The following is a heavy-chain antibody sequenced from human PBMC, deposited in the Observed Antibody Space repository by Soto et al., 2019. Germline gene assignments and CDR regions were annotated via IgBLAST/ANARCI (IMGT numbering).Heavy chain of an antibody. CDR1: EFTFSNYA. CDR3: ARGPSYSDSYFDH. V-gene: IGHV3-30*03. J-gene: IGHJ4*02. Sequence: QVQLVESGGGAVQPGGSRRLSCAASEFTFSNYAMHWVRQAPGKGLQWLAVISYDGKNKYYADSVEGRFTISIDNSKNTVYLQMNSLRLEDTAVYYCARGPSYSDSYFDHWGQGTRVTFSS. CDR2: ISYDGKNK. D-gene: IGHD4-17*01.